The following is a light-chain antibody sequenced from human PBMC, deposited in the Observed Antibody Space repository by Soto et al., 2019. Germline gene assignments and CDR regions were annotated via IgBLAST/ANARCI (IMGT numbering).Light chain of an antibody. CDR3: QQYNSYSMYS. Sequence: DIQMTQSPSTLSASVGDRVTITCRASQNINNWLAWYQQKAGKAPKLLIYQASILEGGVPSRFSGTGSGTEFTLIISSLQPDDHATYYCQQYNSYSMYSFGQGTKLESK. V-gene: IGKV1-5*03. J-gene: IGKJ2*03. CDR2: QAS. CDR1: QNINNW.